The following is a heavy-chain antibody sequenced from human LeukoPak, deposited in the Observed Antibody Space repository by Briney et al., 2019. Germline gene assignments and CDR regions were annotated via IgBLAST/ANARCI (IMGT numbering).Heavy chain of an antibody. CDR1: GGSISSYY. Sequence: KPSETLSLTCTVSGGSISSYYWSWIRQPPGKGLEWIGYIYYSGSTNYNPSLKSRVTISVDTSKNQFSLKLSSVTAADTAVYYCARAETDYGGNSDYYYGMDVWGQGTTVTVSS. CDR2: IYYSGST. V-gene: IGHV4-59*01. J-gene: IGHJ6*02. D-gene: IGHD4-23*01. CDR3: ARAETDYGGNSDYYYGMDV.